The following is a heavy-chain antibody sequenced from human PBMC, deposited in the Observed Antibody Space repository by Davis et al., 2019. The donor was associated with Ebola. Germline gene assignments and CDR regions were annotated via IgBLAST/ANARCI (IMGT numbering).Heavy chain of an antibody. CDR1: GYNFTNHW. CDR3: AKHSSGGVYYYYYMDV. CDR2: MFPGDSDV. Sequence: GESLKISCEGSGYNFTNHWLGWVRQLPGKGLEWMGIMFPGDSDVRYSPSFQGQVTMSVDKSISTAFLQWSSLKASDTAMYYCAKHSSGGVYYYYYMDVWGKGTTVTVSS. V-gene: IGHV5-51*01. D-gene: IGHD6-19*01. J-gene: IGHJ6*03.